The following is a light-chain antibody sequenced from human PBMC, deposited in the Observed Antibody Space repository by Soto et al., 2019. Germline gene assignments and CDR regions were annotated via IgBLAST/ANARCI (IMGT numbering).Light chain of an antibody. Sequence: EIVLTQSPATLSLSPGERATLSCSASQSVSSYLAWYQQKSGQAPRLLIYDASNRATGIPARFSGSGSGSDFTLTISSLEPEDFAVYYCQQRRNWLTFGGGTKIVIK. CDR1: QSVSSY. CDR2: DAS. J-gene: IGKJ4*01. V-gene: IGKV3-11*01. CDR3: QQRRNWLT.